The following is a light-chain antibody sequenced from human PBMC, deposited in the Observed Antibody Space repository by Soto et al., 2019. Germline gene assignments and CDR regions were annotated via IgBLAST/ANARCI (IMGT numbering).Light chain of an antibody. CDR2: GSF. J-gene: IGKJ4*01. CDR1: QTVSFNN. V-gene: IGKV3-20*01. CDR3: QQYAWSSS. Sequence: EVVLTQSPGTVSLSPGERVTLSCRASQTVSFNNLAWYRQTPGQAPRLLIYGSFNRATGIPDRFSGGGSGTDFTLTISSLEPEDFAVYYCQQYAWSSSFGGGTKVEIK.